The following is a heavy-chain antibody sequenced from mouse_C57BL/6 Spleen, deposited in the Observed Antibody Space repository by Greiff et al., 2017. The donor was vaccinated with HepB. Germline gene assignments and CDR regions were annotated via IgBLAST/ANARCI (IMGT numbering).Heavy chain of an antibody. CDR1: GYTFTSYW. J-gene: IGHJ4*01. CDR3: ARRGFPYAMDY. V-gene: IGHV1-53*01. Sequence: VQLQQSGTELVKPGASVKLSCKASGYTFTSYWMHWVKQRPGQGLEWIGNINPSNGGTNYNEKFKSKATLTVDKSSSPAYMQLSSLTSEDSAVDYCARRGFPYAMDYWGQGTSVTVSS. D-gene: IGHD3-2*02. CDR2: INPSNGGT.